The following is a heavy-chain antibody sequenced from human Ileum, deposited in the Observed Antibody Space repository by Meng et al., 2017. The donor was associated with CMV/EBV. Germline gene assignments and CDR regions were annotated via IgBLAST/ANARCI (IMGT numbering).Heavy chain of an antibody. CDR1: GNIFTGYY. D-gene: IGHD7-27*01. J-gene: IGHJ4*02. Sequence: QMRLVTVGPELRNPGASVKVSCKASGNIFTGYYMHWVRQAPGQGLEWVGCINLNSGVIDFAQKFKGRITLTRDTSITTAYMELTRLIYDDTAVYYCARENWVYDYWGQGTLVTVSS. CDR2: INLNSGVI. CDR3: ARENWVYDY. V-gene: IGHV1-2*02.